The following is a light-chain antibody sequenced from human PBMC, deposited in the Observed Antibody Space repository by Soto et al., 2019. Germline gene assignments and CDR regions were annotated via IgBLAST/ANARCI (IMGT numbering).Light chain of an antibody. CDR3: QQYNKWPLSS. V-gene: IGKV3-15*01. CDR1: QSVGTK. Sequence: EILMTQSPAILSVSPGERATLSCRASQSVGTKLAWYQQKPGQGPRLLIYDASIRATGIPDRFSGSGSGTAFTLTISSLQSEDFALYHCQQYNKWPLSSFDQGTRLDI. J-gene: IGKJ5*01. CDR2: DAS.